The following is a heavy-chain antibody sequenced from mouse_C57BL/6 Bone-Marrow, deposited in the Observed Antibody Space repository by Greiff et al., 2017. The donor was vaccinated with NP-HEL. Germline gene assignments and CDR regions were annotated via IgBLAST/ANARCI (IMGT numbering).Heavy chain of an antibody. D-gene: IGHD2-2*01. CDR1: GYAFTNYL. J-gene: IGHJ4*01. CDR2: INPGSGGT. V-gene: IGHV1-54*01. Sequence: VQLVESGAELVRPGTSVKVSCKASGYAFTNYLIEWVKQRPGQGLEWIGVINPGSGGTNYNEKFKGKATLTADKSSSTAYMQLSSLTSEDSAVYFCARSASTMVTTVWGQGTSVTVSS. CDR3: ARSASTMVTTV.